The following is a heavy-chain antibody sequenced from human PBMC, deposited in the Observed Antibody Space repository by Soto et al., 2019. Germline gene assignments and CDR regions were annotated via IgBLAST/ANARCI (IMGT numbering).Heavy chain of an antibody. V-gene: IGHV3-48*01. CDR1: GFTFSSYS. Sequence: EVQLVESGGGLVQPGGSLRLSCAASGFTFSSYSMNWVRQAPGKGLEWVSYISSSSSTIYYADSVKGRFTISRDNAKNSPYLQMNSLRAEDTAVYYCAREILTGAPDYWGQGTLVTVSS. J-gene: IGHJ4*02. CDR2: ISSSSSTI. D-gene: IGHD3-9*01. CDR3: AREILTGAPDY.